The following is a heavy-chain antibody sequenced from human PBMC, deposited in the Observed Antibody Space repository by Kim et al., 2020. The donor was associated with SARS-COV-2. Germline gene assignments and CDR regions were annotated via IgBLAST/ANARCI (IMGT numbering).Heavy chain of an antibody. Sequence: GGSLRLSCAASGFTFSSYWMHWLRQAPGNGLVWVSRINSDGSSTSYADSVKGRFTISRDNAKNTLYLQMNSLRAEDTAVYYCARGGITIFGVVIEYWGQGTLVTVSS. J-gene: IGHJ4*02. CDR3: ARGGITIFGVVIEY. CDR1: GFTFSSYW. CDR2: INSDGSST. D-gene: IGHD3-3*01. V-gene: IGHV3-74*01.